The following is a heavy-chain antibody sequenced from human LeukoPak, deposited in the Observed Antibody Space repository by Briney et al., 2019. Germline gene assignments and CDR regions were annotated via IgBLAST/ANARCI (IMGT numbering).Heavy chain of an antibody. CDR2: TYYRSTWYN. Sequence: SQTLSLTCAISGDSFSSNSVTWNWIRQSPSRGLEWLGRTYYRSTWYNDYAVSVRGRITVNPDTSKNQFSLHLNSVAPEDTAVYYCARRLTQYDCFDPRGQGILVTVSS. D-gene: IGHD2-2*01. CDR3: ARRLTQYDCFDP. J-gene: IGHJ5*02. V-gene: IGHV6-1*01. CDR1: GDSFSSNSVT.